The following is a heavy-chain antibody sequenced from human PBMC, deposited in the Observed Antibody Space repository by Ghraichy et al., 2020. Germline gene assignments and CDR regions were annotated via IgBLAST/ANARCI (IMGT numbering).Heavy chain of an antibody. CDR1: SDSMRSYY. V-gene: IGHV4-59*01. CDR2: IYYSGST. J-gene: IGHJ4*02. D-gene: IGHD1-26*01. Sequence: SETLSLTCTVSSDSMRSYYWTWIRQPPGKGLEWIGYIYYSGSTKYNPSLKSRVTISMDTSNNLFSLSLTSVTAADTAVYSCARLKIGSRDHWGQGTLVTVSS. CDR3: ARLKIGSRDH.